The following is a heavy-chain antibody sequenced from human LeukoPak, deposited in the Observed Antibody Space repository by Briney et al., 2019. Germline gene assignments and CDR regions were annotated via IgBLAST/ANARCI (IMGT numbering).Heavy chain of an antibody. CDR3: ARCTASCYANAFDV. CDR2: INGGGDAT. J-gene: IGHJ3*01. D-gene: IGHD2-2*01. Sequence: GGSLRLSCAPSGFTFNNNAMSWVRQAPGKGLGWGSAINGGGDATEYADSVKGRFTISRDNSNNTLYLQMNSLRPDDTAVYYCARCTASCYANAFDVWGQGTLLTVSS. V-gene: IGHV3-23*01. CDR1: GFTFNNNA.